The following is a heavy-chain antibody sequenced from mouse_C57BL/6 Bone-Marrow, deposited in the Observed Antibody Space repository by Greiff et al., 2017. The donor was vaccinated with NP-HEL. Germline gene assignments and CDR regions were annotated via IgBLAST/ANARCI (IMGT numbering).Heavy chain of an antibody. CDR2: ISDGGSYT. CDR3: ARDKATVVGVDY. Sequence: DVHLVESGGGLVKPGGSLKLSCAASGFTFSSYAMSWVRQTPEKRLEWVATISDGGSYTYYPDNVKGRFTISRDNAKNNLYLQMSHLKSEDTAMYYCARDKATVVGVDYWGQGTSVTVSS. V-gene: IGHV5-4*01. D-gene: IGHD1-1*01. J-gene: IGHJ4*01. CDR1: GFTFSSYA.